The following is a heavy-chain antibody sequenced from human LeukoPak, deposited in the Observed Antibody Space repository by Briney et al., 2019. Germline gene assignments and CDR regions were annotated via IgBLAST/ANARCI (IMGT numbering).Heavy chain of an antibody. Sequence: GGSLRLSCAASGFTFSSYGMHWVRQAPGKGLEWVAFIRYDGSNKYYADSVKGRFTISRDNSKNTLYLQMNSLRAEDTAVYYCTKDLGSYFDYWGQGTLVTVSS. V-gene: IGHV3-30*02. D-gene: IGHD3-16*01. J-gene: IGHJ4*02. CDR2: IRYDGSNK. CDR3: TKDLGSYFDY. CDR1: GFTFSSYG.